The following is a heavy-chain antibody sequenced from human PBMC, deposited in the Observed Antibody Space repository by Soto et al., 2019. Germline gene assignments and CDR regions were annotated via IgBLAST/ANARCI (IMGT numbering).Heavy chain of an antibody. V-gene: IGHV3-30*03. J-gene: IGHJ5*02. CDR2: ISYDGSNK. CDR1: GFVSNNYD. Sequence: VHLAESGGGVVQPGRSLRLSCATSGFVSNNYDIHWVRQAPGKGLAWLASISYDGSNKYYADSVKGRFTISRDNSKNTLSLQINSLGTEDTAVYYCSRGIKGGLDAWGQGTLVTVSS. CDR3: SRGIKGGLDA. D-gene: IGHD2-21*01.